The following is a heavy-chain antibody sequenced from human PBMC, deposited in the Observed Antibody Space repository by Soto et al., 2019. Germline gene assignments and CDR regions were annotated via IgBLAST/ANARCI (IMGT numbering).Heavy chain of an antibody. CDR2: ISSSSSTI. Sequence: EVQLVESGGGLVQPGGSLRLSCAASGFTFSSYSMNWVRQAPGKGLEWVSYISSSSSTIYYADSVKVRFTISRDNAKNSLYLQMNSLRAEDTSVYYCARNGVRGVIGYYYYYYMDVWGKGTTVTVTS. CDR3: ARNGVRGVIGYYYYYYMDV. V-gene: IGHV3-48*01. D-gene: IGHD3-10*01. CDR1: GFTFSSYS. J-gene: IGHJ6*03.